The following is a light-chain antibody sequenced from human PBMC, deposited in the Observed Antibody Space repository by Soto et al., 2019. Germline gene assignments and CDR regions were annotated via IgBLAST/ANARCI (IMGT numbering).Light chain of an antibody. CDR1: SSDIRSYDL. CDR3: CSFADFTYV. J-gene: IGLJ1*01. CDR2: EVT. Sequence: QSALTQPASVSGSPGQSITISCTGTSSDIRSYDLVSWYQQHPGTAPKLIIYEVTKRPSGVSTRFSGSKSGNTASLTIPGLQAVDEADYYCCSFADFTYVFGTGTQLTVL. V-gene: IGLV2-23*02.